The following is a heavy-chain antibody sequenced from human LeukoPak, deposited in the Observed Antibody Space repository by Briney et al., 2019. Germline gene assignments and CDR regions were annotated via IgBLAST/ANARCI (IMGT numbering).Heavy chain of an antibody. CDR3: ARDPAGMDV. J-gene: IGHJ6*04. V-gene: IGHV3-33*08. Sequence: GGSLRLSCAASGFTFSNYGMHWVRQAPGKGLEWVAVIWYDGSNKYYADSVKGRFTISRDNSKNTLYLQMNSLRAEDTAVYYCARDPAGMDVWGKGTTVTVSS. CDR2: IWYDGSNK. CDR1: GFTFSNYG.